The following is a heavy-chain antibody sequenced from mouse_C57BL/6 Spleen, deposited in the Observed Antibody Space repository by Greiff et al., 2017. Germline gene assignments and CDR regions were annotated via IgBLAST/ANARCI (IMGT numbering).Heavy chain of an antibody. CDR2: IYPGDGDT. Sequence: VQLQQSGPELVKPGASVKISCKASGYAFSSSWMNWVKQRPGQGLEWIGRIYPGDGDTNYNGKFKGKATLTADKSSSTAYMQLSSLTSEDSAVYFCARSVYYGSSPAWFAYWGQGTLVTVSA. CDR3: ARSVYYGSSPAWFAY. CDR1: GYAFSSSW. D-gene: IGHD1-1*01. V-gene: IGHV1-82*01. J-gene: IGHJ3*01.